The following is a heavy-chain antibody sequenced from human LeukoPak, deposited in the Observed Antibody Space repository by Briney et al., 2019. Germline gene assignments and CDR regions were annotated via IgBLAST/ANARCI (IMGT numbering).Heavy chain of an antibody. Sequence: SETLSLTCTVSGGSIGRSSYYWGWIRQPPGKGLESIGNIYYSGKTDYNPSLKSRVTISVDTSKNQFSLKLSSVTAADTAVYYCARVAAKTVEYWGQGTLVTVSS. CDR1: GGSIGRSSYY. J-gene: IGHJ4*02. CDR2: IYYSGKT. V-gene: IGHV4-39*07. CDR3: ARVAAKTVEY. D-gene: IGHD2-15*01.